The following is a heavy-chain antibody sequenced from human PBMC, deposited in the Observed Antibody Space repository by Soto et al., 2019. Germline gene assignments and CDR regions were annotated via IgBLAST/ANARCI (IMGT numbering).Heavy chain of an antibody. D-gene: IGHD3-10*01. CDR1: GFTFSNAW. CDR2: IKSKTDGGTT. CDR3: TTPYYGSGSYRVYYYYGMDV. Sequence: PGGSLRLSCAASGFTFSNAWMNWVRQAPGKGLEWVDRIKSKTDGGTTDYAAPVKGRFTISRDDSKNTLYLQMNSLKTEDTAVYYCTTPYYGSGSYRVYYYYGMDVWGQGTTVTVSS. J-gene: IGHJ6*02. V-gene: IGHV3-15*07.